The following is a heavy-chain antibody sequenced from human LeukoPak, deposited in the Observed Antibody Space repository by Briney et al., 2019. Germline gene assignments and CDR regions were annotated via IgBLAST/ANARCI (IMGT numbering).Heavy chain of an antibody. Sequence: GGSLRLSCAASGFAFSSYSMNWVRQAPGKGLDWVSSISSSSSYIYYADSVKGRFTISRDNAKNSLYLQMNSLRAEDTAVYYCARDVGYCSSTSCRYYYYYMDVWGKGTTVTVSS. CDR2: ISSSSSYI. CDR3: ARDVGYCSSTSCRYYYYYMDV. J-gene: IGHJ6*03. V-gene: IGHV3-21*01. CDR1: GFAFSSYS. D-gene: IGHD2-2*01.